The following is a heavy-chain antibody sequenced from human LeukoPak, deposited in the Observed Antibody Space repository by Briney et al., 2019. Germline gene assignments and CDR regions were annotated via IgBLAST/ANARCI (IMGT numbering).Heavy chain of an antibody. D-gene: IGHD3-9*01. CDR2: ISHSGRT. J-gene: IGHJ4*02. V-gene: IGHV4-34*01. Sequence: SETLSLTCAVYGGSFNDDYWSWIRQPPGRGLEWIGDISHSGRTNYNPSLKSRVIISVDTYKNQFSLKMRSVTAADTAVYYCARWDNFETPTGYWGQGTLVAVSS. CDR1: GGSFNDDY. CDR3: ARWDNFETPTGY.